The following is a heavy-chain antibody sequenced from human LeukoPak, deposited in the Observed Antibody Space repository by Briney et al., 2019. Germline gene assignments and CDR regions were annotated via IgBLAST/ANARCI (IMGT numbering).Heavy chain of an antibody. D-gene: IGHD7-27*01. CDR3: ARDPTGEGDY. V-gene: IGHV3-48*04. CDR2: ISSSGTTI. CDR1: EFTFSSYN. Sequence: QAGGSLRLSCAASEFTFSSYNMNWVRQAPGKGLEGVSYISSSGTTIYYADSVKGRFTISRDNAKNSLYLQMNSLRAEDTAVYYCARDPTGEGDYWGQGTLVTVSS. J-gene: IGHJ4*02.